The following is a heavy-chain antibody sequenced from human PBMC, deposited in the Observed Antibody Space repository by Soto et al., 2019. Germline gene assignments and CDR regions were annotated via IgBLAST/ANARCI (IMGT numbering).Heavy chain of an antibody. CDR1: GFTFGDYA. Sequence: GGSLRLSCTASGFTFGDYAMSWFRQAPGKGLEWVGFIRSKAYGGTTEYAASVKGRFTISRDDSKSIAYLQMNSLKTEDTAVYYCTRKKYQLLGLFDYWGQGTLVTVSS. D-gene: IGHD2-2*01. V-gene: IGHV3-49*03. J-gene: IGHJ4*02. CDR3: TRKKYQLLGLFDY. CDR2: IRSKAYGGTT.